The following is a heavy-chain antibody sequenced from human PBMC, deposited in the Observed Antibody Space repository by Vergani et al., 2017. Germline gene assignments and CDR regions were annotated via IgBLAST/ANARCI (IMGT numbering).Heavy chain of an antibody. CDR2: IYYSGST. Sequence: QLQLQESGPGLVKPSETLSLTCTVSGGSISSSSYYWGWIRQPPGKGLEWIGSIYYSGSTYYNPSLKSRVTISVDTSKNQFSLKLSSVTAADTAVYYCARHKSRDEYNIKDDSFDIWGQGTMVTVSS. J-gene: IGHJ3*02. D-gene: IGHD5-24*01. CDR1: GGSISSSSYY. V-gene: IGHV4-39*01. CDR3: ARHKSRDEYNIKDDSFDI.